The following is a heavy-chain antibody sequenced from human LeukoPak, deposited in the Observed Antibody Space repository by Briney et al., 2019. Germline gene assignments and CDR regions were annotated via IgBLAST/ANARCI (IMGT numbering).Heavy chain of an antibody. D-gene: IGHD6-13*01. Sequence: GASAKVSCKASGYTFTSYDINWVRQATGQGLEWMGWMNPNSGNTGYAQKFQGRVTMTRNTSISTAYMELSSLRSEDTAVYYCARDAAAGYSLACWGQGTLVTVSS. J-gene: IGHJ4*02. CDR3: ARDAAAGYSLAC. V-gene: IGHV1-8*01. CDR2: MNPNSGNT. CDR1: GYTFTSYD.